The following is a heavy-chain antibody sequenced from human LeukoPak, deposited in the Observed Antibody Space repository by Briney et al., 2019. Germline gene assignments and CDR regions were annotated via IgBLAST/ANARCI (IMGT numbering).Heavy chain of an antibody. D-gene: IGHD3-10*01. CDR1: GCTFSSYA. Sequence: ASVTVSCKACGCTFSSYAISGVRQAPGRGREGMGGIIPIFGTANYAQKCQRRVTITTHESTSTAYMELSSLRSEDTAVYHCARGLVEGSGTYGLGSFDYWGQGTLVPVS. CDR2: IIPIFGTA. J-gene: IGHJ4*02. V-gene: IGHV1-69*05. CDR3: ARGLVEGSGTYGLGSFDY.